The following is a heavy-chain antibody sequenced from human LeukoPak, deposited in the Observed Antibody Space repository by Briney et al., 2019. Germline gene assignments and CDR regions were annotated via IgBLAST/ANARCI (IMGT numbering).Heavy chain of an antibody. D-gene: IGHD2-15*01. V-gene: IGHV3-13*01. J-gene: IGHJ5*02. CDR1: GFTFSSYD. Sequence: GGSLRLSCAASGFTFSSYDMHWVRQATGKGLEWVSAIGTAGDTYYPGSVKGRFTISRENAKNSLYLQMNSLRAGDTAVYYCARGPYCSGGSCPWVWFDPWGQGTLVTVSS. CDR3: ARGPYCSGGSCPWVWFDP. CDR2: IGTAGDT.